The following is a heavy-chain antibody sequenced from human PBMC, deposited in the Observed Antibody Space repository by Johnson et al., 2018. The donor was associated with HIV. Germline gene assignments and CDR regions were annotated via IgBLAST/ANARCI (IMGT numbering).Heavy chain of an antibody. CDR2: ISYDGSNK. CDR1: GFTFSSYA. CDR3: ARDPRLGELKIDRRGYAFDI. V-gene: IGHV3-30-3*01. J-gene: IGHJ3*02. D-gene: IGHD3-16*01. Sequence: QVQLVESGGGVVQPGRSLRLSCAASGFTFSSYAMHWVRQAPGKGLEWVAVISYDGSNKYYADSVKGRFTISRDNSKNTLYLQMNSLRAEDTAVYCCARDPRLGELKIDRRGYAFDIWGQGTMVTVSS.